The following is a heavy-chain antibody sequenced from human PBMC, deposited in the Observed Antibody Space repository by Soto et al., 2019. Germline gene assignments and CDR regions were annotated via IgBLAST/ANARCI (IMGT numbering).Heavy chain of an antibody. D-gene: IGHD3-10*01. CDR3: ATMATFGSLNWFDP. V-gene: IGHV1-8*01. Sequence: ASVEVSCKASGYTFTKNDVSWVRQATGQGLEWMGWMNPGSGDTGYAQKFQGRVTMTRDISIATAYMELSSLRSDDTAIYYCATMATFGSLNWFDPWGQGTLVTVSS. CDR2: MNPGSGDT. CDR1: GYTFTKND. J-gene: IGHJ5*02.